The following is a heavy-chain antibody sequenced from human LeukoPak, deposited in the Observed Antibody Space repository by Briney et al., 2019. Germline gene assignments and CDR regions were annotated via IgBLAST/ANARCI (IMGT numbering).Heavy chain of an antibody. CDR3: AKAPPSYSSGWYVPYYFDY. CDR2: ISSSGSTI. Sequence: GGSLRLSCAASGFTFSSYEMNWVRQAPGKGLEWVSYISSSGSTIYYADSVKGRFTISRDNAKNSLYLQMNSLRAEDTAVYYCAKAPPSYSSGWYVPYYFDYWGQGTLVTVSS. V-gene: IGHV3-48*03. D-gene: IGHD6-19*01. CDR1: GFTFSSYE. J-gene: IGHJ4*02.